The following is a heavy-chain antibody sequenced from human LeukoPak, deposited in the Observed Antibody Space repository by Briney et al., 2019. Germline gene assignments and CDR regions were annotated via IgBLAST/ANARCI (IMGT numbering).Heavy chain of an antibody. CDR1: GGSISSSSFY. Sequence: SETLSLTCTVSGGSISSSSFYWGWIRQPPGKGLEWIGSVYYSGSAYYNPSLKSRVTISVDTSKNQFSLKLSSVTAADTAVYYCARDSLGKSYWGQGTLVTVSS. CDR2: VYYSGSA. V-gene: IGHV4-39*07. J-gene: IGHJ4*02. CDR3: ARDSLGKSY. D-gene: IGHD3-10*01.